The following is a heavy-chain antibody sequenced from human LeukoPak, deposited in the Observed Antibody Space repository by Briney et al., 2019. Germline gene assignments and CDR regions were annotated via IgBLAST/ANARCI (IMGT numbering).Heavy chain of an antibody. V-gene: IGHV1-8*01. D-gene: IGHD3-10*01. CDR1: GYTFTSYD. J-gene: IGHJ4*02. CDR3: ARGLTMVRGVIIRY. CDR2: MNPNSGNT. Sequence: ASVKVSCKASGYTFTSYDINWVRQATGQGLEWMGWMNPNSGNTGYAQKFQGRVTMTRNTSISTAYMELSSPRSEDTAVYYCARGLTMVRGVIIRYWGQGTLVTVSS.